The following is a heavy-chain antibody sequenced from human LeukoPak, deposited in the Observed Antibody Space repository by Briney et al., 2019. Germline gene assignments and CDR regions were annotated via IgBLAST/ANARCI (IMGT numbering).Heavy chain of an antibody. CDR3: AREPDGIRFDP. V-gene: IGHV4-59*12. D-gene: IGHD1-14*01. CDR1: GGSISSYY. CDR2: IYYSGST. J-gene: IGHJ5*02. Sequence: SETLSLTCTVSGGSISSYYWSWIRQPPGKGLEWIGYIYYSGSTNYNPSLKSRVTISEDTSKNQFSLILTSVTAADTAVYYCAREPDGIRFDPWGHGTLVTVSS.